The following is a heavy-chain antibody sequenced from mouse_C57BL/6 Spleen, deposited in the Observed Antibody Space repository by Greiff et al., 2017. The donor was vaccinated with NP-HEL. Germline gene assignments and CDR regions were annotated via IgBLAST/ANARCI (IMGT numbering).Heavy chain of an antibody. J-gene: IGHJ2*01. D-gene: IGHD2-5*01. CDR2: IYPRSGNT. CDR3: ARRYYSNYFYYFDY. Sequence: QVQLQQSGAELARPGASVKLSCKASGYTFTSYGISWVKQRTGQGLEWIGEIYPRSGNTYYNEKFKGKATLTADKSSSTAYMELRSLTSEDSAVYFCARRYYSNYFYYFDYWGQGTTLTVSS. CDR1: GYTFTSYG. V-gene: IGHV1-81*01.